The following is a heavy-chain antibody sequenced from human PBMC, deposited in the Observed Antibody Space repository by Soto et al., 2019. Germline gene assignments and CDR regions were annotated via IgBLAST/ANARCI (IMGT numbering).Heavy chain of an antibody. D-gene: IGHD6-19*01. Sequence: QALSLTSAISGDSVSSTSTACSLIRHSPSRGLEWLGRTYYRSKWYSDYAVSVKSRITINPDTSKNQFSLQLNSVTPEDTAVYYCARGSYYSGWVWGQGTLVTVSS. CDR3: ARGSYYSGWV. J-gene: IGHJ4*02. CDR2: TYYRSKWYS. CDR1: GDSVSSTSTA. V-gene: IGHV6-1*01.